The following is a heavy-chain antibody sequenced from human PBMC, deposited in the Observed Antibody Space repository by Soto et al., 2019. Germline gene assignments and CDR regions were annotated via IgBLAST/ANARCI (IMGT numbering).Heavy chain of an antibody. Sequence: VQLVQSGAEVRKPGSSVKVSCKASGGTFSSYAFSWGRQAPGKGLEGMGGLVIILGTTNYAQKFQGRVSIDADESTSTAYMEMSSLRSEDTAVYYCASGYYDSSGYSIDHWGQGTQVTVSS. CDR2: LVIILGTT. D-gene: IGHD3-22*01. J-gene: IGHJ4*02. CDR1: GGTFSSYA. V-gene: IGHV1-69*01. CDR3: ASGYYDSSGYSIDH.